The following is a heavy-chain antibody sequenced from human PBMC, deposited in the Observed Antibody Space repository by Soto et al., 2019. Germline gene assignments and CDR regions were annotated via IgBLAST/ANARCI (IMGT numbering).Heavy chain of an antibody. J-gene: IGHJ4*02. V-gene: IGHV3-30*04. CDR1: GVTFSGYD. D-gene: IGHD3-10*01. CDR3: ASCPQNCITSSPCCLFFDY. CDR2: ISYDASKK. Sequence: PGGSLRLSCAASGVTFSGYDMHWVRQAPGKGLEWVAVISYDASKKDYADPVKGRFTISRDFSQNTLYLQMSSLRSEDTAVYYCASCPQNCITSSPCCLFFDYWGQGTLVTVSS.